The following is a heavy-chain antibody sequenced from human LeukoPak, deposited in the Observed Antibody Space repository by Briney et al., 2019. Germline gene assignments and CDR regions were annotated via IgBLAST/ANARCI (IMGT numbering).Heavy chain of an antibody. CDR3: AHALYSYGPIPFDY. D-gene: IGHD5-18*01. V-gene: IGHV2-5*02. Sequence: SGPTLVKPTQTLTLTRTFSGFSLSTSGVGVGWIRQPPGKALEWLALIYWDDDKHYSPSLKSRLTITKDTSKNQVVLTMTNMDPVDTATYYCAHALYSYGPIPFDYWGQGTLVTVSS. CDR1: GFSLSTSGVG. CDR2: IYWDDDK. J-gene: IGHJ4*02.